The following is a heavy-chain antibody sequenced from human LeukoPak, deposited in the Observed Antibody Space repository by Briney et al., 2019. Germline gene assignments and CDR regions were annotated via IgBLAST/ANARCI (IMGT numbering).Heavy chain of an antibody. J-gene: IGHJ5*02. D-gene: IGHD2-15*01. CDR3: ALGYCSAGSCYDWFDP. CDR2: ISAYNGNT. Sequence: ASVKVSCKASGYTFTSYGISWVRQAPGQGLEWMGWISAYNGNTNYAQKLQGRVTMTTDTSTSTAYMELSRLRSDDTAIYYCALGYCSAGSCYDWFDPWGHGTLVTVSS. V-gene: IGHV1-18*01. CDR1: GYTFTSYG.